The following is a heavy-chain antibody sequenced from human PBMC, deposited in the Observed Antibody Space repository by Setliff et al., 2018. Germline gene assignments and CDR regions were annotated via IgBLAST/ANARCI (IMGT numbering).Heavy chain of an antibody. D-gene: IGHD1-1*01. CDR3: ARTGTYRYFDY. J-gene: IGHJ4*02. V-gene: IGHV4-59*08. CDR1: GASVSSHY. CDR2: VYYSGTA. Sequence: SETLSLTCNVSGASVSSHYWDWIRQPPGKGLEFIGYVYYSGTANYSPSLRSRLTISVDTSKNQFSLKLGSVTAADTAMYYCARTGTYRYFDYWGQGALVTVSS.